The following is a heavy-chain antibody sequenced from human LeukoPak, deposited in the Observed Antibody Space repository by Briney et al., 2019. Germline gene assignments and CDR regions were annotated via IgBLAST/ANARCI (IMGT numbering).Heavy chain of an antibody. CDR2: ISWNSGSI. CDR3: AKGAYSSGSWSFLGNFDY. CDR1: GFTFDDYA. Sequence: GGSLRLSCAASGFTFDDYAMHWVRQAPGKGLEWVSGISWNSGSIGYADSVKGRFTISRDNAKNSLYLQMNSLRAEDTALYYCAKGAYSSGSWSFLGNFDYWGQGTLVTVSS. D-gene: IGHD3-10*01. J-gene: IGHJ4*02. V-gene: IGHV3-9*01.